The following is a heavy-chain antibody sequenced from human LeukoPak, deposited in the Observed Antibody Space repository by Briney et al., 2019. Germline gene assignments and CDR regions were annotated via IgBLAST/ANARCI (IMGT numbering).Heavy chain of an antibody. D-gene: IGHD3-22*01. CDR1: GFTFSSYA. CDR3: ARDSMIVVVITTY. Sequence: PGGSLRLSCAASGFTFSSYAMSWVRQAPGKGLEWVSAISGSGGSTYYADSVKGRFTISRDNSKNTLYLQMNSLRAEDTAVYYCARDSMIVVVITTYWGQGTLVTVSS. J-gene: IGHJ4*02. CDR2: ISGSGGST. V-gene: IGHV3-23*01.